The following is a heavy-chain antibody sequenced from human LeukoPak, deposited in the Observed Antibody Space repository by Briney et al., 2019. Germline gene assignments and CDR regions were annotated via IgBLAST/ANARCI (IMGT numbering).Heavy chain of an antibody. CDR2: IYYSGST. J-gene: IGHJ6*04. Sequence: PSETLSLTCTVSGGSISSYYWSWIRQPPGKGLEWIGYIYYSGSTNYNPSPKSRVTISVDTSKNQFSLKLSSVTAADTAVYYCARQRKTYYYGSGSYYSGWGKGTTVTISS. CDR1: GGSISSYY. D-gene: IGHD3-10*01. CDR3: ARQRKTYYYGSGSYYSG. V-gene: IGHV4-59*08.